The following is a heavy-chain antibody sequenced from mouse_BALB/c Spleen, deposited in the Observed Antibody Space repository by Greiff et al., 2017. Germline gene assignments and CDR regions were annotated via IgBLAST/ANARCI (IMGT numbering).Heavy chain of an antibody. CDR2: IDPANGNT. Sequence: VQLKQSGAELVKPGASVKLSCTASGFNIKDTYMHWVKQRPEQGLEWIGRIDPANGNTKYDPKFQGKATITADTSSNTAYLQLSSLTSEDTAVYYCARNTMITTGYFDYWGQGTTLTVSS. CDR1: GFNIKDTY. CDR3: ARNTMITTGYFDY. V-gene: IGHV14-3*02. J-gene: IGHJ2*01. D-gene: IGHD2-4*01.